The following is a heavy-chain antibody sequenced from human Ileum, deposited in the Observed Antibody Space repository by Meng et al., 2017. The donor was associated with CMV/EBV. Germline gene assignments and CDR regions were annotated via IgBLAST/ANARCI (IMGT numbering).Heavy chain of an antibody. CDR1: GGSVNSDSHF. V-gene: IGHV4-61*01. CDR2: NLYGGTT. CDR3: ATNFWSGYLSDF. J-gene: IGHJ4*02. D-gene: IGHD3-3*01. Sequence: SETLSLTCTVSGGSVNSDSHFWTWIRQPPGKGLEWIGYNLYGGTTKYNPSLKSRVSISVDTSKNEFSLKLNSVTAADTAVYYCATNFWSGYLSDFWGQGTLVTGYS.